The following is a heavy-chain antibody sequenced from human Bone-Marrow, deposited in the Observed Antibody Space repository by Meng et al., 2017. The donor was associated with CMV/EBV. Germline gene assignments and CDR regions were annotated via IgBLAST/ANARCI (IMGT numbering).Heavy chain of an antibody. Sequence: SETLSLTCAVFGGSFTAYHWRWVRQPPGKGLEWIGEINHSGSTNYNPSLKSRVTISVDTSKNQFSLKLSSVTAADTAVYYCARGPYYGSGSYVLWGQGTLVTVSS. J-gene: IGHJ4*02. D-gene: IGHD3-10*01. CDR3: ARGPYYGSGSYVL. V-gene: IGHV4-34*01. CDR2: INHSGST. CDR1: GGSFTAYH.